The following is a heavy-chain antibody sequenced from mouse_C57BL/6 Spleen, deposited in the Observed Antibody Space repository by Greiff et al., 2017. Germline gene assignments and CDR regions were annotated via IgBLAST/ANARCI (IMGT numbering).Heavy chain of an antibody. CDR3: ARRRGLTLLHFDY. J-gene: IGHJ2*01. V-gene: IGHV1-18*01. CDR1: GYTFTDYN. CDR2: INPNNGGT. D-gene: IGHD2-1*01. Sequence: EVQLKESGPELVKPGASVKIPCKASGYTFTDYNMDWVKQSHGKSLEWIGDINPNNGGTIYNQKFKGKATLTVDKSSSTAYMELRSLTSEDTAVYYCARRRGLTLLHFDYWGQGTTLTVSS.